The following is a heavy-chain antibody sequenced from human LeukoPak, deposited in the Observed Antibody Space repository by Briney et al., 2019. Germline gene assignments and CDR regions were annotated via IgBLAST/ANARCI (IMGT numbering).Heavy chain of an antibody. V-gene: IGHV4-4*07. D-gene: IGHD1-14*01. CDR1: GGFMNNYY. Sequence: SETLSLTCTVSGGFMNNYYWNWIRQPAGKGLEWIGHIYSSGSTNYNPSLKSRVTMSIDTSKNQFFLKLSSVTAADTAVYYCARRTDYWGQGTLVTVSS. CDR3: ARRTDY. J-gene: IGHJ4*02. CDR2: IYSSGST.